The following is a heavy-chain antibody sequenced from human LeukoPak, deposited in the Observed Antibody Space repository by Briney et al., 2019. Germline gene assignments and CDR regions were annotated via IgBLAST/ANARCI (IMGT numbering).Heavy chain of an antibody. CDR2: ISSSSSTI. CDR3: AGGPGGAFDF. D-gene: IGHD1-1*01. Sequence: GGSLRLSCAASGFIFSTYSMNWVRQAPGKGLEWVSYISSSSSTIYYADSVKGRFTISRDNAKNSLYLQINTLRAEDTAVYYCAGGPGGAFDFWGQGAMVTVSS. CDR1: GFIFSTYS. J-gene: IGHJ3*01. V-gene: IGHV3-48*01.